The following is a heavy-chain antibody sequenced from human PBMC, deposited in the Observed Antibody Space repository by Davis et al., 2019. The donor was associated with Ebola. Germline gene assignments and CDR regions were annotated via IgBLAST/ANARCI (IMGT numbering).Heavy chain of an antibody. D-gene: IGHD6-19*01. CDR2: TYYDGET. V-gene: IGHV4-61*08. J-gene: IGHJ6*02. CDR1: GASLFTGGFY. CDR3: ARDSRWLVPGTYYYYGMDV. Sequence: SETLSLTCTVSGASLFTGGFYWGWVRRLPGKGLEWIGYTYYDGETFFNPSLKSRVTISIDTSKNQFSLKLSSVTAADTAVYYCARDSRWLVPGTYYYYGMDVWGQGTTVTVSS.